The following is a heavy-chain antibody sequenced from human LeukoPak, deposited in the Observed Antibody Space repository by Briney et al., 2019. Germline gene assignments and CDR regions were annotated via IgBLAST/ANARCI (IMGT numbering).Heavy chain of an antibody. CDR2: ISSSSYI. V-gene: IGHV3-21*04. CDR3: AKDLSGYSPNDAFDI. D-gene: IGHD3-9*01. Sequence: PGGSLRLSCAASGFTFSSYSMNWVRQAPGKGLEWVSSISSSSYIYYADSVKGRFTISRDNAKNSLYLQMNSLRAEDTAVYYCAKDLSGYSPNDAFDIWGQGTMVTVSS. CDR1: GFTFSSYS. J-gene: IGHJ3*02.